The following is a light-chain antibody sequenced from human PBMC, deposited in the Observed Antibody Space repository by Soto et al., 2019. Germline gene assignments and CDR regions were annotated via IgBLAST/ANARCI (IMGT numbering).Light chain of an antibody. J-gene: IGLJ3*02. CDR3: SSYTSTTTPV. Sequence: QSALTQPASVSGSPGQSITISCTGTSSDIGGYNYVSWYQQHPGKAPKLMVYEVINRPSGVSNRFSGSKSGSTASLIISGLQAEDEADYYCSSYTSTTTPVFGGGPKVTVL. CDR1: SSDIGGYNY. V-gene: IGLV2-14*01. CDR2: EVI.